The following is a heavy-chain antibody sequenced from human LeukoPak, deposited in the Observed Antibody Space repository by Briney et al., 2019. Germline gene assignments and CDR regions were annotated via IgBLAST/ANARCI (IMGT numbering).Heavy chain of an antibody. V-gene: IGHV1-3*01. J-gene: IGHJ5*02. CDR1: GYTFTSYA. CDR3: ARDLYSGSYYSSECDP. D-gene: IGHD1-26*01. Sequence: GASVKVSCKASGYTFTSYAMHWVRQAPGQRLEWMGWINAGNGNTKYSQKFQGRVTITRDTSARTAYMELSSLRSEDTAVYYCARDLYSGSYYSSECDPWGQGTLVTVSS. CDR2: INAGNGNT.